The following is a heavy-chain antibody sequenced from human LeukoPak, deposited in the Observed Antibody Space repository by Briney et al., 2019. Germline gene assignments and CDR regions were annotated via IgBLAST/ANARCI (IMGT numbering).Heavy chain of an antibody. Sequence: SGGSLRLSCAASGFPLSSYSINWVRQAPGKGLEWVSYISSSGSAIYYVDSVKGRFTVSRDNAKNSLFLQMYSPRAEDTAVYYCVRVKGSYFDYWGQGALVAVSS. V-gene: IGHV3-48*01. CDR2: ISSSGSAI. D-gene: IGHD2-15*01. CDR1: GFPLSSYS. CDR3: VRVKGSYFDY. J-gene: IGHJ4*02.